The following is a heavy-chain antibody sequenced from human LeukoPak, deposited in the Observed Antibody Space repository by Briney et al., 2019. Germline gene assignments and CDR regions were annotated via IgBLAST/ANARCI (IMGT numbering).Heavy chain of an antibody. D-gene: IGHD1-26*01. V-gene: IGHV3-48*04. CDR1: GFTFSSYS. Sequence: GGSLRLSCAASGFTFSSYSMNWVRQAQGKGLGWVPYISSSSSTIYYADSVKGRFTISRDNAKNSLYLQMDSLRAEDTAVYYCASFGSYHSRSFDYWGQGTLVTVSS. J-gene: IGHJ4*02. CDR3: ASFGSYHSRSFDY. CDR2: ISSSSSTI.